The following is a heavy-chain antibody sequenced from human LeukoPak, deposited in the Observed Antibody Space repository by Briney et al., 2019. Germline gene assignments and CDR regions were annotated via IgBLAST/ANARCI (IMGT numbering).Heavy chain of an antibody. D-gene: IGHD6-13*01. CDR2: INQDGSEK. CDR1: GFTFNNYW. J-gene: IGHJ4*02. Sequence: PGGSLRLSCVVSGFTFNNYWMSWVRQAPGKGLEWVANINQDGSEKYYVDSVKGRFSISRDNAKNSLYLQMNSLRAEDTAVYYCAKDAGGSSWWFYFDYWGQGTLVTVSS. V-gene: IGHV3-7*01. CDR3: AKDAGGSSWWFYFDY.